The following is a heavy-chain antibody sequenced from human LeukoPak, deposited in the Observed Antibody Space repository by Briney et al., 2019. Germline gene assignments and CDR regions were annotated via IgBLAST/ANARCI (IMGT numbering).Heavy chain of an antibody. V-gene: IGHV3-66*03. CDR3: AKVRSVFGANCFDY. CDR1: GFTVSSNY. J-gene: IGHJ4*02. D-gene: IGHD3-3*01. Sequence: PGGSLRLSCAASGFTVSSNYMSWVRQAPGKGLEWVSVIYTSGGTYYADSVKGRFTISRDNSANTLHLELDSLTVEDTAVYYCAKVRSVFGANCFDYWGPGTLVTVSS. CDR2: IYTSGGT.